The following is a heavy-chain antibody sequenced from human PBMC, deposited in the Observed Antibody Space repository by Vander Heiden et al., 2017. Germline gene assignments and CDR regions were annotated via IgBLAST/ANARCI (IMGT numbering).Heavy chain of an antibody. Sequence: QVQLVQSGAEVKKPGASVKVSCKASGYPFTSYYMHGVRQAPGQGLEWMGIINPSGGSTSYAQKFQGRVTMTRDTSTSTVFMDLSSLRSEDPAVYYCASNDKSSIAARPSGMDVWVQGSTVTVSS. CDR2: INPSGGST. CDR3: ASNDKSSIAARPSGMDV. CDR1: GYPFTSYY. V-gene: IGHV1-46*01. J-gene: IGHJ6*02. D-gene: IGHD6-6*01.